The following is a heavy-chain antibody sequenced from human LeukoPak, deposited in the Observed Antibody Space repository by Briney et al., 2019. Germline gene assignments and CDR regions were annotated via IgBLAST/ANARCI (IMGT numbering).Heavy chain of an antibody. Sequence: GGSLRLSCAASGFTFSSYAMSWVRQAPGKGLEWVSAISGSGGSTYYADSVKGRFTISRDNSKNTLYLQMNSLRAEDTAVYYCASEGIYYYDSSGYSHFDYWGQGTLVTVSS. CDR3: ASEGIYYYDSSGYSHFDY. J-gene: IGHJ4*02. D-gene: IGHD3-22*01. CDR2: ISGSGGST. CDR1: GFTFSSYA. V-gene: IGHV3-23*01.